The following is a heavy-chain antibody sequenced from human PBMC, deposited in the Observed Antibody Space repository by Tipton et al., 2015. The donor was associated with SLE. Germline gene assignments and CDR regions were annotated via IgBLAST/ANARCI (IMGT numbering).Heavy chain of an antibody. D-gene: IGHD6-13*01. V-gene: IGHV3-49*04. Sequence: RSLRLSCTASGFTFGDYAMSWVRQAPGKGLEWVGFIRSKAYGGTTEYAASVKGRFTISRDDSKSIAYLQMNSLKTEDTAVYYCTRVLTGYSSWGYYYYYGMDVWGQGTTVTVSS. CDR1: GFTFGDYA. CDR3: TRVLTGYSSWGYYYYYGMDV. J-gene: IGHJ6*02. CDR2: IRSKAYGGTT.